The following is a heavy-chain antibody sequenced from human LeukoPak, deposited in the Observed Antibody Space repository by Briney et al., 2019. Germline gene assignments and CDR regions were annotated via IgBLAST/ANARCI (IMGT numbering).Heavy chain of an antibody. J-gene: IGHJ4*02. D-gene: IGHD3-22*01. Sequence: HPGGSLRLSCAASGFTFSSYAMSWVRQAPGKGLEWVSAISGSGGSTYYADSVKGRFTISRDNSKNTLYLQMNSLRAEDTAVYYCAKAPYYYDSSGYSPIDYWGQGTLVTVSS. CDR1: GFTFSSYA. CDR3: AKAPYYYDSSGYSPIDY. CDR2: ISGSGGST. V-gene: IGHV3-23*01.